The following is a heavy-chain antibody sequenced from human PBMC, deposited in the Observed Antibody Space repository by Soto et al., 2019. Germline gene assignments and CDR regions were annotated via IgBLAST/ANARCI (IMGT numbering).Heavy chain of an antibody. CDR2: IYYGGNT. J-gene: IGHJ6*02. CDR1: GGSISSGDHY. V-gene: IGHV4-31*03. CDR3: ARVRYDYGSGSYGMDV. Sequence: QVQLQESGPGLMKPSQTLSLTCTVSGGSISSGDHYWSWIRKHPGKGLEWIGFIYYGGNTYYKPPLTSRVTISLDTSKNQFPLRLSSVTAADTAVYYCARVRYDYGSGSYGMDVWGRGTTVTVSS. D-gene: IGHD3-10*01.